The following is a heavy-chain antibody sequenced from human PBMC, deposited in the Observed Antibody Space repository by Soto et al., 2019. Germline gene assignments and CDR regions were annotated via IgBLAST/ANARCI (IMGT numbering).Heavy chain of an antibody. J-gene: IGHJ4*02. V-gene: IGHV4-59*01. CDR1: GGSISNYY. D-gene: IGHD2-2*01. CDR2: IHHSGDT. Sequence: QVQLQESGPGLVKPSETLSLTCTVSGGSISNYYWSWIRQPPGMGLEWIGYIHHSGDTNSDPSLKSRVTISIDTSKNQLSLRLSSVTAAETAVYYCARYCASAKCLDYWGQGTLVTVSS. CDR3: ARYCASAKCLDY.